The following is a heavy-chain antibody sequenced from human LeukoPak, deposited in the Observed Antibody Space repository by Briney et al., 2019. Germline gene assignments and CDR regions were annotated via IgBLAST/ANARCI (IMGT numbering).Heavy chain of an antibody. J-gene: IGHJ4*02. Sequence: GGSLRLSCAASGNYWMHWVRQAPGKGLVWVSHINSDGSWTSYADSVKGRFTISKDNAKNTVYLQMNNLRAEDTAVYYCVSFYEAYWGRGTLITVSS. D-gene: IGHD2/OR15-2a*01. CDR2: INSDGSWT. V-gene: IGHV3-74*01. CDR1: GNYW. CDR3: VSFYEAY.